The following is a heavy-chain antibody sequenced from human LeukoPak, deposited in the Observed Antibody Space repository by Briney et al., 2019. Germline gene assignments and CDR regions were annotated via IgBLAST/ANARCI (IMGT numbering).Heavy chain of an antibody. CDR3: ARHQGIRKSEIEFRLRESDY. V-gene: IGHV5-51*01. CDR2: IFPGDSGR. D-gene: IGHD5-18*01. J-gene: IGHJ4*02. CDR1: GYNFASYW. Sequence: GESLKISYKASGYNFASYWIAWVRQVPGKGLEWMGVIFPGDSGRTFSPSFQGQVAISVDKSISTAYLQWRSLKASDTAVYYCARHQGIRKSEIEFRLRESDYWDQGTLVTVSS.